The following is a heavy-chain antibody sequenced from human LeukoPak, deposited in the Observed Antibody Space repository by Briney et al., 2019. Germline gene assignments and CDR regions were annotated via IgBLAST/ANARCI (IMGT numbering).Heavy chain of an antibody. CDR3: ALYSSSSDY. CDR2: IYDSGST. J-gene: IGHJ4*02. D-gene: IGHD6-6*01. CDR1: GGPTSSYY. Sequence: PSETLSLTCTVSGGPTSSYYWSWIRQPPGKGLEWIGFIYDSGSTYYNPSLKSRVTISVDTSKKQFSLKPSSVTAADTAMYYCALYSSSSDYWGQGTLVTVSS. V-gene: IGHV4-59*01.